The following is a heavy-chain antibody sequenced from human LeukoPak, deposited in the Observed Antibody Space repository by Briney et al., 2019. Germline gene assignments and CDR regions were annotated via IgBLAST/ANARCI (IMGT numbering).Heavy chain of an antibody. CDR2: IYHSGST. V-gene: IGHV4-59*12. J-gene: IGHJ4*02. CDR3: ARDGTGGHNYFDY. CDR1: GGSISSYY. D-gene: IGHD4-23*01. Sequence: SETLSLTCTVSGGSISSYYWSWIRQPPGKGLEWIGYIYHSGSTYYNPSLKSRVTISVDRSKNQFSLKLSSVTAADTAVYYCARDGTGGHNYFDYWGQGTLVTVSS.